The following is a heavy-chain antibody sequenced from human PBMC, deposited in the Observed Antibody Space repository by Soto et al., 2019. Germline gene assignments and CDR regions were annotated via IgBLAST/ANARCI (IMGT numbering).Heavy chain of an antibody. J-gene: IGHJ6*02. D-gene: IGHD1-26*01. Sequence: ASVKVSCKASGYTFTSYDINWVRQATGQGLEWMGWVNPNSGNTGYAQKFQGRVTMTRNTSISTAYMELNSLGAEDTAVYYCARDFVVGGPTINYYYGMDVWGQGTTVTVSS. CDR1: GYTFTSYD. V-gene: IGHV1-8*01. CDR2: VNPNSGNT. CDR3: ARDFVVGGPTINYYYGMDV.